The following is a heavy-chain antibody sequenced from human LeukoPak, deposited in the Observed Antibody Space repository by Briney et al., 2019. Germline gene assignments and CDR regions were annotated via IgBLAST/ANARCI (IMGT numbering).Heavy chain of an antibody. CDR2: IIPILGIA. CDR3: ARVMRIAVAGPGS. V-gene: IGHV1-69*04. J-gene: IGHJ4*02. D-gene: IGHD6-19*01. CDR1: GGTFSSYA. Sequence: SVKVSCKASGGTFSSYAISWVRQAPGQGLEWMGRIIPILGIANYAQKFQGRVTITADKSTSTAYMELSSLRSEDTAVYYCARVMRIAVAGPGSWGQGTLVTVSS.